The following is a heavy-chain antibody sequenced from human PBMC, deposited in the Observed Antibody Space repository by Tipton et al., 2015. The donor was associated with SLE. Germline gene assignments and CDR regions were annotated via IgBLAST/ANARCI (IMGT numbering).Heavy chain of an antibody. J-gene: IGHJ3*02. CDR3: ARNKRKPGVETTSSAFDM. D-gene: IGHD4-17*01. CDR2: IYSRGTT. Sequence: TLSLTCTVSGVFISSHSWSWWSWIRQPPGKGLEWIGDIYSRGTTKYNPSLKSRLTISVDTSKNQFSLKLTSVTAADTAMYYCARNKRKPGVETTSSAFDMWGQGTMVTVSS. CDR1: GVFISSHS. V-gene: IGHV4-59*11.